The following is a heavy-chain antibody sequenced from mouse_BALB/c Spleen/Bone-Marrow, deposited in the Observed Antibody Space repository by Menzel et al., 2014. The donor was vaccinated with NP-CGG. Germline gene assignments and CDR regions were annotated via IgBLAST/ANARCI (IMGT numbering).Heavy chain of an antibody. D-gene: IGHD4-1*01. J-gene: IGHJ3*01. CDR3: ATGTFAY. CDR1: GFTFSSYT. V-gene: IGHV5-12-2*01. Sequence: EVKLIESGGGLVQPGGSLKLSCAASGFTFSSYTMSWVRQTPEKRLEWVAYISNGGGSTYYPDTVKGRFTISRDNARNTLYLQMSSLKSEDTAMYYCATGTFAYWRQGTLVPVSA. CDR2: ISNGGGST.